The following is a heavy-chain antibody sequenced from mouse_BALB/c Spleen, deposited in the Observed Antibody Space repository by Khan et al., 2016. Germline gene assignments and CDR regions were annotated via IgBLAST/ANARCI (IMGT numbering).Heavy chain of an antibody. V-gene: IGHV1-4*01. Sequence: QVQLQQSGAELAKPGASVKMSCKASGYTFTNYYIHWVKQRPGQGLEWIGYINPRIDYTEYNQKFKDKATLTADKSSSTAYMQLTSLTSEDSAVYYSARDLGRGYWGQGTTLTVSS. D-gene: IGHD4-1*01. CDR2: INPRIDYT. CDR1: GYTFTNYY. J-gene: IGHJ2*01. CDR3: ARDLGRGY.